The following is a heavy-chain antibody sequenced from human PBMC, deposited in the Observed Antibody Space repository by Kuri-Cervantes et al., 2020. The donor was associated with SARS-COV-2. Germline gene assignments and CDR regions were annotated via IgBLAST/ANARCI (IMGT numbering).Heavy chain of an antibody. D-gene: IGHD3-3*01. CDR2: ISAYNGNT. Sequence: ASVKVSCKASGYTFTSYGISWVRQAPGQGLEWMGWISAYNGNTNYAQKLQGRVTMTTDTSTSTAYVELRSLRSDDTAVYYCARATYYDFWSGYSEADYWGQGTLVTVSS. CDR1: GYTFTSYG. CDR3: ARATYYDFWSGYSEADY. V-gene: IGHV1-18*01. J-gene: IGHJ4*02.